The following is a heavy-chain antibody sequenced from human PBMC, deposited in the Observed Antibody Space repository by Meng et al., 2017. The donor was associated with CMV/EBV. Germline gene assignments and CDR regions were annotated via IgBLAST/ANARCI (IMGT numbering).Heavy chain of an antibody. Sequence: QLQLQESGPGLVKPSETLSLTCTVSGCSISSSSYYWGWIRQPPGKGLEWIGSIYYSGSTYYNPSLKSRVTISVDTSKNQFSLKLSSVTAADTAVYYCARVLLIDYYDSSGFFDYWGQGTLVTVSS. CDR1: GCSISSSSYY. D-gene: IGHD3-22*01. J-gene: IGHJ4*02. CDR3: ARVLLIDYYDSSGFFDY. V-gene: IGHV4-39*07. CDR2: IYYSGST.